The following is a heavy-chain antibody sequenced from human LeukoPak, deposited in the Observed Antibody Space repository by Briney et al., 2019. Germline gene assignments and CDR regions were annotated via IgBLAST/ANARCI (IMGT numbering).Heavy chain of an antibody. J-gene: IGHJ4*02. CDR1: GYTFTSYG. Sequence: GASVKVSCKASGYTFTSYGISWVRQAPGQGLGWMGRINPNSGGTNYAQKSQGRVTMTRDTSISTAYMELSRLRSDDTAVYYCARDCSGGSCYSHWGQGTLVTVSS. D-gene: IGHD2-15*01. CDR2: INPNSGGT. V-gene: IGHV1-2*06. CDR3: ARDCSGGSCYSH.